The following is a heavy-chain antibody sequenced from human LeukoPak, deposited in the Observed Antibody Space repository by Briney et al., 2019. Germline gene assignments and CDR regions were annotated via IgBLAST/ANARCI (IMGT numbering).Heavy chain of an antibody. D-gene: IGHD1-26*01. CDR3: ARQWLSGTSY. V-gene: IGHV4-38-2*01. CDR2: IYYSGSS. Sequence: KPSETLSLTCAVSGYSISSGYYWGWIRQPPGKGLEWIGSIYYSGSSYYNPSLKSRVTISVDTSKNQFSLKLSSVTAADTAVYYCARQWLSGTSYWGQGTLVTVSS. CDR1: GYSISSGYY. J-gene: IGHJ4*02.